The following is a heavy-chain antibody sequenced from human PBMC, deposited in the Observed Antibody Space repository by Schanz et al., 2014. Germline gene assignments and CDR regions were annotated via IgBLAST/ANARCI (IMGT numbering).Heavy chain of an antibody. Sequence: QVQMVESGGGVVQPGRSLRLSCAASGFAFSVYGMHWVRQAPGKGPEWVAVIWSDGSTKYYADSVKGRFTISRDNSKNTLYLHMNTLRSEDTAVYYCARANYRRKINFDYWGRGTLVTVSS. J-gene: IGHJ4*02. V-gene: IGHV3-33*01. CDR3: ARANYRRKINFDY. CDR2: IWSDGSTK. D-gene: IGHD3-10*01. CDR1: GFAFSVYG.